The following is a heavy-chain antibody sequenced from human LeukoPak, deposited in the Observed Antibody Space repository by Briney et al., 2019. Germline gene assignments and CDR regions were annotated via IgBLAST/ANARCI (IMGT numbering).Heavy chain of an antibody. Sequence: GGSLRLTCAASGFTFSSYGMHWVRQAPGKGLEWVANIKQDGSEKQYVDSVKGRFAISRDNAKKSLYLQINTLRAEDTAVYYCVRGPHIAATSYWGQGTLVTVSS. D-gene: IGHD6-25*01. V-gene: IGHV3-7*03. J-gene: IGHJ4*02. CDR1: GFTFSSYG. CDR3: VRGPHIAATSY. CDR2: IKQDGSEK.